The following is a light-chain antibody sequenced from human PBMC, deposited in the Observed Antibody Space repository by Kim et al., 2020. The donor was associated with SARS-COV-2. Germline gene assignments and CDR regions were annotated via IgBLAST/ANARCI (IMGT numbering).Light chain of an antibody. CDR1: EGGDKE. Sequence: SAGQTAGMAWGGDEGGDKEGGGDEERGGRARGLGIEGGSRRPGGIPERFSGSNSGNTATLTISGTQAMDEADYYCQAWDSSTAVFGGGTQLTVL. J-gene: IGLJ3*02. CDR3: QAWDSSTAV. CDR2: GGS. V-gene: IGLV3-1*01.